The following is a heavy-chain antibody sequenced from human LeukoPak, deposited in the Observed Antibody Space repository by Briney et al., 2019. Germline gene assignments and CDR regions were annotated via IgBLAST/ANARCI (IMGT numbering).Heavy chain of an antibody. J-gene: IGHJ6*02. CDR1: GFTFSSYG. CDR2: ISYDGSNN. CDR3: AKLLAPYYYGMDV. D-gene: IGHD2-15*01. Sequence: GGSLRLSCAASGFTFSSYGMFWVRQAPGKGLEWVAVISYDGSNNYHADSVKGRFTISRDNSKNTLYLQMNSLRAEDTAVYYCAKLLAPYYYGMDVWGQGTTVTVSS. V-gene: IGHV3-30*18.